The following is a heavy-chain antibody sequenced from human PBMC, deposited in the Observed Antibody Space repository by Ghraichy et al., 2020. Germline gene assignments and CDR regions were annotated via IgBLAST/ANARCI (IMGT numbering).Heavy chain of an antibody. CDR2: VYYGGST. CDR3: ASHGAYSTSWYYFEY. Sequence: SETLSLTCTVSGGSLSSSSYYWGWIRQPPGKGLVWIGSVYYGGSTYYNPSLKSRVTISVDTSKNQFSLKLTSVTAADTAVYYCASHGAYSTSWYYFEYWGQGILVTVSS. D-gene: IGHD6-13*01. V-gene: IGHV4-39*01. J-gene: IGHJ4*02. CDR1: GGSLSSSSYY.